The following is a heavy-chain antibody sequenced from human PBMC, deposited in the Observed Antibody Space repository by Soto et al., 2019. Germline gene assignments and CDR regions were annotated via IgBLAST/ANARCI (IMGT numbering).Heavy chain of an antibody. Sequence: QVQLVQSGAEVKKPGASVKVSCQASGYTFSTYGISWVRQAPGQGLEWMGGISGHGVNSNYAQRLQGRVTVTTDTSTSTAYMELRTLRSDDTAVYYCARSGFYGSGSRRYVFDCWGQGTLVTVSS. CDR3: ARSGFYGSGSRRYVFDC. V-gene: IGHV1-18*01. D-gene: IGHD3-10*01. CDR1: GYTFSTYG. J-gene: IGHJ4*02. CDR2: ISGHGVNS.